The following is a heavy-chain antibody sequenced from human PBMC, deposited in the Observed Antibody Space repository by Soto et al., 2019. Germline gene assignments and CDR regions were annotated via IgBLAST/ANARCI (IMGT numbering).Heavy chain of an antibody. D-gene: IGHD3-16*01. CDR1: GFSFSTYN. CDR2: IDASSTHI. CDR3: VRQQYDFLVDP. J-gene: IGHJ5*02. Sequence: PGGSLRLSCAASGFSFSTYNMNWVRQAPGKGLEWVSSIDASSTHIYYADPVKGRFTISRDNGKSSLYLQMDSLRAEDTALYYCVRQQYDFLVDPWGQGTLVTVSS. V-gene: IGHV3-21*01.